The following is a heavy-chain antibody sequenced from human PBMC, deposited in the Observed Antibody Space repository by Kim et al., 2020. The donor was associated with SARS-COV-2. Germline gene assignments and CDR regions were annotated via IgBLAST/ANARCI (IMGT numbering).Heavy chain of an antibody. J-gene: IGHJ4*02. CDR3: ARASNYYGSGSYYNRHDY. Sequence: SVKVSCKASGGTFSSYAISWVRQAPGQGLDWMGGIIPIFGTANYAQKFQGRVTITADESTSTAYMELSSLRSEDTAVYYCARASNYYGSGSYYNRHDYWGQGTLVTVSS. CDR1: GGTFSSYA. V-gene: IGHV1-69*13. D-gene: IGHD3-10*01. CDR2: IIPIFGTA.